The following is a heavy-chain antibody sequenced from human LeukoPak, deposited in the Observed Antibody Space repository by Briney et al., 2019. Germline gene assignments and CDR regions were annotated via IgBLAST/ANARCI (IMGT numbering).Heavy chain of an antibody. CDR1: GGSVSSDSYY. CDR3: ARVVGGNSVSFDY. J-gene: IGHJ4*02. V-gene: IGHV4-31*03. CDR2: IYYSGST. D-gene: IGHD4-23*01. Sequence: SETLSLTCTVSGGSVSSDSYYWSWIRQPPGKGLEWIGYIYYSGSTYYNPSLKSRVTISVDTSKNQFSLKMSSVTAADTAVYYCARVVGGNSVSFDYWGQGTLVTVSS.